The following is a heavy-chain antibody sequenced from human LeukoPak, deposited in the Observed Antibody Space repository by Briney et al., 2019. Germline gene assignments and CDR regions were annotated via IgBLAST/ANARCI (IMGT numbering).Heavy chain of an antibody. Sequence: SQTLSLTCTVSGGSISSGGYYWSWIRQRPGKGLEWIGYIYYSGSTYYNPSLKSRVTISVDTSKNQFSLKLSSVTAADAAVYYCARAAYGSRAFDIWGQGTTVTVSS. D-gene: IGHD3-10*01. CDR1: GGSISSGGYY. CDR2: IYYSGST. CDR3: ARAAYGSRAFDI. V-gene: IGHV4-31*03. J-gene: IGHJ3*02.